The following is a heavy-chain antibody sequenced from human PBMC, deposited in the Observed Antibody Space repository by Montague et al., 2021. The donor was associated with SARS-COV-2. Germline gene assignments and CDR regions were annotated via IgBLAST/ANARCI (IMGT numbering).Heavy chain of an antibody. CDR3: ARLYIQKTLVGASRRRWFDP. CDR2: ISYTGST. CDR1: GDSMSGSNSY. V-gene: IGHV4-39*01. D-gene: IGHD1-26*01. J-gene: IGHJ5*02. Sequence: SETLSPTCSVSGDSMSGSNSYWGWIRQPPGQGLESIGSISYTGSTSYNASLKSRVTMSVDTSKNEFSLRLSSVTASDTAVYYCARLYIQKTLVGASRRRWFDPWGQGTLVTVSS.